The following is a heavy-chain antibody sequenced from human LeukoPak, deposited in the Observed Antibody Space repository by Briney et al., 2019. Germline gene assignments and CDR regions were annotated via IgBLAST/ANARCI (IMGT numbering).Heavy chain of an antibody. CDR3: ARRNLGYCNSTSCHYYYYYYMDV. D-gene: IGHD2-2*01. CDR2: INHSGST. J-gene: IGHJ6*03. V-gene: IGHV4-34*01. Sequence: SETLSLTCTVYGGSFSGYYWSWIRQPPGKGLEWIGEINHSGSTNYNPSLKSRAIISVDTSKNQFSLKLSSVTAADTAVYYCARRNLGYCNSTSCHYYYYYYMDVWGKGTTVTVSS. CDR1: GGSFSGYY.